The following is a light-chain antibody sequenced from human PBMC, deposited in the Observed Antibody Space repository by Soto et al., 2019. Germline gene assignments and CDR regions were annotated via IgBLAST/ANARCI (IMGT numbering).Light chain of an antibody. V-gene: IGKV1-33*01. CDR1: QDISKN. J-gene: IGKJ4*01. CDR3: QHYDTLPAVT. Sequence: DIQMTQSPSSLSSSVGDRVTITCQASQDISKNLNWYQQKPGKAPNLLIYDASNLQTGVPSRFSGSGSVTDFIFTISSLQPEDFGTYFCQHYDTLPAVTFGGGTKVETK. CDR2: DAS.